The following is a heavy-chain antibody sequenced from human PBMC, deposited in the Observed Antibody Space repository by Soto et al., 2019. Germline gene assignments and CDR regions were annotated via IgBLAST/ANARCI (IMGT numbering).Heavy chain of an antibody. CDR2: IYYSVST. CDR1: GGSISSSSYY. Sequence: SETLSLTCTVSGGSISSSSYYWGWIRQPPGKGLEWIGSIYYSVSTYYNPSLKSRVTISVDPSKNQLSLKLSSVTAADTAVYYCARERPSYYDGRRYFIAYRGQGPLVTVSS. D-gene: IGHD3-22*01. J-gene: IGHJ4*02. V-gene: IGHV4-39*02. CDR3: ARERPSYYDGRRYFIAY.